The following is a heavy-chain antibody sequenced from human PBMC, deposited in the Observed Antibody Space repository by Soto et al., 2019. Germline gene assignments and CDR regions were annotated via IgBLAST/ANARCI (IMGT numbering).Heavy chain of an antibody. CDR2: IYYSGST. J-gene: IGHJ4*02. Sequence: QVQLQESGPGLVKPSETLSLTCTVSGGSISSYYWSWIRQPPGKGLEWIGCIYYSGSTNYNPSLKSRVTISVDTSKNQFSLKLSSVTAADTAVYYCARARDSSGYENFDYWGQGTLVTVSS. CDR3: ARARDSSGYENFDY. D-gene: IGHD3-22*01. V-gene: IGHV4-59*01. CDR1: GGSISSYY.